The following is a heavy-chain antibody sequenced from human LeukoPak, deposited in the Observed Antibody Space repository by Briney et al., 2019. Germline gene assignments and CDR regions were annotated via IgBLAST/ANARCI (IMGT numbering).Heavy chain of an antibody. V-gene: IGHV3-48*03. Sequence: GGSLRLSCAASGFTFSNYAMSWVRQAPGKGLEWVSYISSSGSTIYYADSVKGRFTISRDNAKNSLYLQMNSLRAEDTAVYYCASEGSIAAAVDYWGQGTLVTVSS. J-gene: IGHJ4*02. D-gene: IGHD6-13*01. CDR2: ISSSGSTI. CDR3: ASEGSIAAAVDY. CDR1: GFTFSNYA.